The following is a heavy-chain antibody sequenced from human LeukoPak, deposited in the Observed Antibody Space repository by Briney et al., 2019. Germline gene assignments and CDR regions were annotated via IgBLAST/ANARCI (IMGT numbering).Heavy chain of an antibody. CDR3: ALGGGSGLGGLDV. V-gene: IGHV3-23*01. J-gene: IGHJ3*01. D-gene: IGHD3-10*01. CDR1: GFSFRNYA. Sequence: GGSLRLSCAASGFSFRNYALSWVRQAPGKGLEWVSESTGVGATAFYPASVKGRFTISRDNSKNTLYLQMNSLRAEDTAVYFCALGGGSGLGGLDVWGLGTKVTVSS. CDR2: STGVGATA.